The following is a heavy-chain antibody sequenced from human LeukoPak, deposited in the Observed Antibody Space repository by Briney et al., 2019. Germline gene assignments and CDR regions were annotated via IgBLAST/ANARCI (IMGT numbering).Heavy chain of an antibody. Sequence: PSGTLSLTCTVSGGSISSGGYYWSWIRQHPGKGLEWIGYIYYSGSTYYNPSLKSRVTISVDTSKNQFSLKLSSVTAADTAVYYCARAQRYYDSSGYYFLYWGQGTLVTVSS. CDR1: GGSISSGGYY. V-gene: IGHV4-31*03. CDR2: IYYSGST. J-gene: IGHJ4*02. CDR3: ARAQRYYDSSGYYFLY. D-gene: IGHD3-22*01.